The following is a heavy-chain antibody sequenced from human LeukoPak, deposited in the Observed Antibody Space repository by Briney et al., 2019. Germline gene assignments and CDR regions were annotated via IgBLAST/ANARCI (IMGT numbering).Heavy chain of an antibody. CDR3: ATTQWLAPPPDT. J-gene: IGHJ5*02. V-gene: IGHV3-74*01. Sequence: PGRSLRLSCAASGLTFSKYWMLWVRHAPGKGLESVSRINTDGTVTTYADSVKGRFTVSRDNADNTMFLQMNSVRDEDTAVYYCATTQWLAPPPDTWGQGTPVTVSS. D-gene: IGHD6-19*01. CDR2: INTDGTVT. CDR1: GLTFSKYW.